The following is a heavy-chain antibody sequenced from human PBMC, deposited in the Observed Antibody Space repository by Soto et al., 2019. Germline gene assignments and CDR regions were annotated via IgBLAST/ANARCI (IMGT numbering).Heavy chain of an antibody. V-gene: IGHV4-4*02. Sequence: QVQLQESGPGLVKPSVTLSLTCAVSGGSISSSNWWRWVRQPPGKGLAWIGEIYHSGSTNYNPSLESRVSMSVDKSKNQYSLMLSSVTAADTAVYYCARVPRAAAVTDWGQGTLVTVSS. CDR1: GGSISSSNW. J-gene: IGHJ4*02. CDR3: ARVPRAAAVTD. CDR2: IYHSGST. D-gene: IGHD6-13*01.